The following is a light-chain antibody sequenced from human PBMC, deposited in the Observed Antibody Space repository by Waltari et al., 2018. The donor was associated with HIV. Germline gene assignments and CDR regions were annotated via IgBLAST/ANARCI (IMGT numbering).Light chain of an antibody. CDR3: QSFDRTTVV. CDR1: RGSIAFNY. V-gene: IGLV6-57*01. Sequence: NFMLTQPHSVSESPGKTVTLSCTRCRGSIAFNYVQWFRQARGRSPITLVWEDNQRPSAVTVRFSGSIDSSSNSPSLTIARLKTEDDAVYYCQSFDRTTVVFGGETEQTVL. CDR2: EDN. J-gene: IGLJ2*01.